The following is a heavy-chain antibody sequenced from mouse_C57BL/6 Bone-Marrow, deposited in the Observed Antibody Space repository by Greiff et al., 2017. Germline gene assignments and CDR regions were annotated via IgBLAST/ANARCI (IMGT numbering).Heavy chain of an antibody. CDR1: GYTFTDHT. D-gene: IGHD1-1*01. Sequence: VQLQQSDAELVKPGASVKISCKVSGYTFTDHTIHWMKQRPEQGLEWIGYIYPRDGSTKYNEKFKGKATLTADKSSSTAYMQLNSLTSEDSAVYFCTRSMTIRYGSDYYAMDYWGQGTSVTVSS. CDR3: TRSMTIRYGSDYYAMDY. V-gene: IGHV1-78*01. J-gene: IGHJ4*01. CDR2: IYPRDGST.